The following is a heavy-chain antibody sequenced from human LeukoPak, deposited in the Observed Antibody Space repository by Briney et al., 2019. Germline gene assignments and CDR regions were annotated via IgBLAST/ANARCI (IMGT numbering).Heavy chain of an antibody. CDR3: ARDRGDDAFDI. CDR1: GDSISSRSYY. V-gene: IGHV4-39*07. J-gene: IGHJ3*02. Sequence: SETLSLTCTVSGDSISSRSYYWGWIRQPPGKGLEWIGSIYYSGSTNYNPSLKSRVTMSVDTSKNQFSLKLNSVTAADTAVYYCARDRGDDAFDIWGQGTMVTVSS. D-gene: IGHD3-10*01. CDR2: IYYSGST.